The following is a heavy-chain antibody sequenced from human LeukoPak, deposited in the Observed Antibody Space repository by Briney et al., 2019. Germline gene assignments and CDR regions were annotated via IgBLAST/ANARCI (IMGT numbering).Heavy chain of an antibody. J-gene: IGHJ4*02. CDR2: ISGSGGST. D-gene: IGHD3-10*01. CDR1: GFTFSSYG. V-gene: IGHV3-23*01. Sequence: GGSLRLSCAASGFTFSSYGMSWVRQAPGKGLEWVSAISGSGGSTYYADSVKGRFTISRDNSKNTLYLQMNSLRAEDTAVYYCAKSRGLVLLWFGELDYWGQGTLVTVSS. CDR3: AKSRGLVLLWFGELDY.